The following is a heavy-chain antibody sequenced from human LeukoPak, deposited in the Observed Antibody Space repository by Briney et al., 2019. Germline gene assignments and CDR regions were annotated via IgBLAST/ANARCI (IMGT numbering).Heavy chain of an antibody. CDR1: GYTFTGYY. Sequence: ASVKVSCKASGYTFTGYYMHWVRQAPGQGPEWMGWINPNSGGTNCAQKFQDRVTMTRDTSISTAYIELSSLRSDDTAVYYCTRGWLQTRFDYWGQGTLVTVSS. CDR2: INPNSGGT. V-gene: IGHV1-2*02. D-gene: IGHD5-24*01. J-gene: IGHJ4*02. CDR3: TRGWLQTRFDY.